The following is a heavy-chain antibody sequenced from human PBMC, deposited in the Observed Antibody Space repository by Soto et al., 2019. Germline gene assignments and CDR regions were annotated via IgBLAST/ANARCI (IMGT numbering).Heavy chain of an antibody. CDR1: GGSISSGGYY. Sequence: SETLSLTCTVSGGSISSGGYYWSWIRQHPGKGLEWIGYIYYSGSTYYNPSLKSRVTISVDTSKNQFSLKLSSVTAADTAVYYCARDNGEGDHFDYWGQGTLVTVSS. CDR3: ARDNGEGDHFDY. J-gene: IGHJ4*02. D-gene: IGHD4-17*01. V-gene: IGHV4-31*03. CDR2: IYYSGST.